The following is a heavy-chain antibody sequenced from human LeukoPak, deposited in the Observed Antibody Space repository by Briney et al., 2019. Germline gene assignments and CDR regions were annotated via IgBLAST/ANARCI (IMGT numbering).Heavy chain of an antibody. CDR2: INHSGST. CDR3: ARGRRVFGY. D-gene: IGHD3-10*02. J-gene: IGHJ4*02. V-gene: IGHV4-34*01. CDR1: GGSFSGYH. Sequence: SETLSLTCAVYGGSFSGYHWSWIRQPPGKGLEWIGEINHSGSTNYNPSLKSRVTISVDTSKNQFSLKLSSVTAADTAVYYCARGRRVFGYWGQGTLVTVSS.